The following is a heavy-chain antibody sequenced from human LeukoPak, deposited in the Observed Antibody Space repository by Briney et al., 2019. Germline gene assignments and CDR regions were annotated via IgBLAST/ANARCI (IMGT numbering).Heavy chain of an antibody. V-gene: IGHV4-59*01. J-gene: IGHJ4*01. Sequence: SETLSLTCTVSGGSISSYYWSWIRQPPGKGLEWIGYIFYSVTTNYNPSLKSRVTISVDTSKNQFSLKLSSVTAADTAVYYCARGDTAMVPDYWGQGTLVTASS. D-gene: IGHD5-18*01. CDR3: ARGDTAMVPDY. CDR2: IFYSVTT. CDR1: GGSISSYY.